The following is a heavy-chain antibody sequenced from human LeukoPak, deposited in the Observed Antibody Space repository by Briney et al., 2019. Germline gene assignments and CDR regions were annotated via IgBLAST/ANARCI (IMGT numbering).Heavy chain of an antibody. D-gene: IGHD2-2*01. CDR2: IKPNSGGT. CDR1: GYTFTGHY. CDR3: ARSDVVVPAAGNWFDP. J-gene: IGHJ5*02. Sequence: ASVKLACKASGYTFTGHYMHWVRQLPGQGLEWLGWIKPNSGGTNYAQKFQGRVTMNRDTSISTAYMELSRLRSDDTAVYYCARSDVVVPAAGNWFDPWGQGTLVTVSS. V-gene: IGHV1-2*02.